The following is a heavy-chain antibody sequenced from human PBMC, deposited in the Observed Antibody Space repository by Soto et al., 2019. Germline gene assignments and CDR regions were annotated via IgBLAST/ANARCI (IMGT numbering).Heavy chain of an antibody. V-gene: IGHV3-64D*06. CDR2: ISSNGGST. CDR1: GYTFTSYA. Sequence: GASVKVSCKASGYTFTSYAMHWVRQAPGKGLQYVSSISSNGGSTYYADSVKGRFTISRDNSKNTLYLQMSSLRLEDTAVYYCVKDRYVDYWGQGSLVTVSS. CDR3: VKDRYVDY. J-gene: IGHJ4*02.